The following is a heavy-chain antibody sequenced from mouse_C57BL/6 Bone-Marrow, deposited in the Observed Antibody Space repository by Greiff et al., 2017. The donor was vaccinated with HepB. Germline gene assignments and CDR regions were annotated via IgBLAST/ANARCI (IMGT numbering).Heavy chain of an antibody. CDR3: AKMRGYVGYYHV. CDR2: IWSGGST. Sequence: VQLQESGPGLVQPSQSLSITCTVSGFSLTSYGVHWVRQPPGKGLEWLGVIWSGGSTDYNAAFISRLSISKDNSKSQVFFKMNSLQADDTSIYYCAKMRGYVGYYHVWGTGTTFTVSS. CDR1: GFSLTSYG. V-gene: IGHV2-4*01. D-gene: IGHD2-2*01. J-gene: IGHJ1*03.